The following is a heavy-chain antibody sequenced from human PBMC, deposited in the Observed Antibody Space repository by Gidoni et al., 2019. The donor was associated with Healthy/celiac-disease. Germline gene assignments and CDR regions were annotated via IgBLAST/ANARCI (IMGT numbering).Heavy chain of an antibody. CDR3: ARSGEGNWFDP. CDR1: GGSFSGYY. J-gene: IGHJ5*02. CDR2: INHSGRT. V-gene: IGHV4-34*01. D-gene: IGHD3-16*01. Sequence: QVQLQQWGAGLFKPSETLSPTCAAYGGSFSGYYWSWIRQPPGKGLEWIGEINHSGRTNYNPSHKSRVTISVDTSKDQFSLKLSSGNAADTAVYYCARSGEGNWFDPWGQGTLVTVSS.